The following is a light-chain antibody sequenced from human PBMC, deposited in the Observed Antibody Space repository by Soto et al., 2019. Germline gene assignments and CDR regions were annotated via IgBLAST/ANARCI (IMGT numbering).Light chain of an antibody. CDR3: QQYNGYSRT. Sequence: DIQITHSPSTRSASVGDRVTITCRASQSISSWLAWYQQKPGKAPKLLIYDASSLERGVPSRFSGSGSGTEFTLTISSMQPDDFATFYCQQYNGYSRTFGQGTKV. CDR1: QSISSW. J-gene: IGKJ1*01. CDR2: DAS. V-gene: IGKV1-5*01.